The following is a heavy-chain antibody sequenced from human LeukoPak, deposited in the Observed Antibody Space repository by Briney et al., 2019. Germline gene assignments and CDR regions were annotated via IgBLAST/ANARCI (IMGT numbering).Heavy chain of an antibody. CDR1: GFTFSSYG. J-gene: IGHJ4*02. D-gene: IGHD2-15*01. Sequence: GGSLRLSCAASGFTFSSYGMHWVRQAPGKGLEWVAFIRYDGSNKYYADSVKGRFTISRDNSKNTLYLQMNSLRAEDTAVYYCAKDTLTRKGYDYWDQGTLVTVSS. CDR2: IRYDGSNK. CDR3: AKDTLTRKGYDY. V-gene: IGHV3-30*02.